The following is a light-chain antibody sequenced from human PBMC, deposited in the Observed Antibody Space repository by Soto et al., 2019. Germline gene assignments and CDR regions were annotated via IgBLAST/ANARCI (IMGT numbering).Light chain of an antibody. CDR3: SSYTSSTTYG. Sequence: QSALSQPASVSRSPGKSLTICYTGTSIHIAPYNYVSSYQQHSGKAPKLIIYEVSYRPSRISNRFSRTKSCNTASLTISGLQAEDQADYYCSSYTSSTTYGFGTGTQGTVL. CDR2: EVS. J-gene: IGLJ1*01. CDR1: SIHIAPYNY. V-gene: IGLV2-14*01.